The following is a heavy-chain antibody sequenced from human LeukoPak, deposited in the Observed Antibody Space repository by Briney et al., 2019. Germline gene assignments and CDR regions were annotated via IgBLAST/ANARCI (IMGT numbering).Heavy chain of an antibody. Sequence: PGGSLRLSCAASGFTFSSYEMNWVRQAPGKGLEWVSYISSSGSTIYYADSVKGRFTISRDNAKNSLYLQMNSLRAEDTAVYYCARGDSSGYLDAFDVWGQGTMVTVSS. CDR2: ISSSGSTI. CDR1: GFTFSSYE. CDR3: ARGDSSGYLDAFDV. J-gene: IGHJ3*01. D-gene: IGHD3-22*01. V-gene: IGHV3-48*03.